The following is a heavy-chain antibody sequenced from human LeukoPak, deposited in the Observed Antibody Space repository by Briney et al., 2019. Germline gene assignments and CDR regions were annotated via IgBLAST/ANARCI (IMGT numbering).Heavy chain of an antibody. Sequence: GESLKISCKGSGYSFINYWIGWVRQMPGKGLEWMGIIYPGNSDTRYSPSFQGQVTISADKSITTAYLQWSSLKASDTAMYYCARRYSSSWYDWFDPWGQGTLVTVSS. CDR2: IYPGNSDT. D-gene: IGHD6-13*01. J-gene: IGHJ5*02. CDR3: ARRYSSSWYDWFDP. V-gene: IGHV5-51*01. CDR1: GYSFINYW.